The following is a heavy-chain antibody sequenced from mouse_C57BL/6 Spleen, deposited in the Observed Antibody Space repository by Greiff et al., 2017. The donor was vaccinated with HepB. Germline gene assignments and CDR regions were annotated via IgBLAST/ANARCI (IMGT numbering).Heavy chain of an antibody. V-gene: IGHV1-53*01. CDR2: INPSNGGT. Sequence: QVQLQQSGTELVKPGASVKLSCKASGYTFTSYWMHWVKQRPGQGLEWIGNINPSNGGTNYNEKFKSKATLTVDKSSSTAYMQLSSLTSEDSAVYYCAREEVITTVVSFDYWGQGTTLTVSS. CDR1: GYTFTSYW. CDR3: AREEVITTVVSFDY. D-gene: IGHD1-1*01. J-gene: IGHJ2*01.